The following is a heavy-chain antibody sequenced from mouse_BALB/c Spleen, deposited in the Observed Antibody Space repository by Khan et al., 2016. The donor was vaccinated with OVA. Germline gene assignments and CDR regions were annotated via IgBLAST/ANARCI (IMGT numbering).Heavy chain of an antibody. J-gene: IGHJ3*01. V-gene: IGHV3-8*02. CDR3: ARSTYRYAFVY. Sequence: EVQLQESGPSLVKPSQTLSLTCSVTGDSITSGYWNWIRKFPGNKLEYMGYIIYTGYTYYNPSLQSRISITRHTYKNQYYLQLNSVTDEDTATYYCARSTYRYAFVYWGQGTLVTVSA. D-gene: IGHD2-12*01. CDR1: GDSITSGY. CDR2: IIYTGYT.